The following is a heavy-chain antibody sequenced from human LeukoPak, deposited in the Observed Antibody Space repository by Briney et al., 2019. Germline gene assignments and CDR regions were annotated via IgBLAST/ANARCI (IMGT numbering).Heavy chain of an antibody. CDR3: ASHSSSWYFFDY. Sequence: SETLSLTCTVSGGSISSYYWSWIRQPPGKGLEWIGYIYYSGSTNYNPSLTSRVTISVDTSKNQFSLKLSSVTAADTAVYYCASHSSSWYFFDYWGQGTLVTVSS. D-gene: IGHD6-13*01. CDR2: IYYSGST. V-gene: IGHV4-59*01. J-gene: IGHJ4*02. CDR1: GGSISSYY.